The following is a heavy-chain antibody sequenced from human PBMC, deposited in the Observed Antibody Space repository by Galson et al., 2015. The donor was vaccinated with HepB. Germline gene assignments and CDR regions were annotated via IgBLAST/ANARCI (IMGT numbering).Heavy chain of an antibody. CDR2: VDPEDGET. CDR1: GYTFTDYY. Sequence: VKVSCKVSGYTFTDYYMHWVQQAPGKGLEWMGLVDPEDGETIYAEKFQGRVTITADTSTDTAYMELSSLRSEDTAVYYCATLGVATSHSGSYYADYWGQGTLVTVSS. D-gene: IGHD1-26*01. J-gene: IGHJ4*02. CDR3: ATLGVATSHSGSYYADY. V-gene: IGHV1-69-2*01.